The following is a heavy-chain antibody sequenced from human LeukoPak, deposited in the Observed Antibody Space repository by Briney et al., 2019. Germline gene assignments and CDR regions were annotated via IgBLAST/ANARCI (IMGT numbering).Heavy chain of an antibody. CDR3: ARDVDSSSWYYYYYMDV. D-gene: IGHD6-13*01. CDR2: ISSSSSYI. CDR1: GFTFSSYA. J-gene: IGHJ6*03. Sequence: GGSLRLSCAASGFTFSSYAMHWVRQAPGKGLEWVSSISSSSSYIYYADSVKGRFTISRDNAKNSLYLQMNSLRAEDTAVYYCARDVDSSSWYYYYYMDVWGKGTTVTVSS. V-gene: IGHV3-21*01.